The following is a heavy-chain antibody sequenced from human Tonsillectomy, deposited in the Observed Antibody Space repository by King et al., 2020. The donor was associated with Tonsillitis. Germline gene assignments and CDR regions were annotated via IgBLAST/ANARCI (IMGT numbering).Heavy chain of an antibody. CDR3: AKGRDFWGGESFDP. D-gene: IGHD3-3*01. CDR2: ISGSGGST. CDR1: GFTFYTYA. V-gene: IGHV3-23*04. J-gene: IGHJ5*02. Sequence: VQLVESGGGLVQPGGSLRLSCAASGFTFYTYAMSWVRQAPGKVLEWVSAISGSGGSTYYADSVKGRFTISRDISQDTLYLQMNSLRAEDTAVYYCAKGRDFWGGESFDPWGQGTLVTVSS.